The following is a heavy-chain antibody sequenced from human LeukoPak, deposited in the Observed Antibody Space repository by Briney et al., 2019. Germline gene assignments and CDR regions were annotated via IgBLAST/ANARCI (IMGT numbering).Heavy chain of an antibody. CDR2: AWYDGSNK. J-gene: IGHJ4*02. CDR3: ARGLGYDGFDY. V-gene: IGHV3-33*01. Sequence: SLTLSCAADGLSFSSYCMHWVRQPPGKGLEWVAVAWYDGSNKHFADSVKGRFTISRDNSKNTLYLQMNSLRVEDTAVYYCARGLGYDGFDYWGQGTLVTVSS. CDR1: GLSFSSYC. D-gene: IGHD5-12*01.